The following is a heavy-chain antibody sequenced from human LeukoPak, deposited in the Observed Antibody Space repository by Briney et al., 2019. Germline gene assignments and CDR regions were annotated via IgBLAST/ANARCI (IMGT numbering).Heavy chain of an antibody. CDR2: IIPISHTP. J-gene: IGHJ3*01. CDR3: AKDPGSLDV. Sequence: KISCKASGGIFSSYAIGWVRQAPGLGLEWMGRIIPISHTPNYAQKFQGRVTLTTDDSTSTAYMELSSLSSEDTAMYYCAKDPGSLDVWGQGTLVTVSS. D-gene: IGHD3-10*01. CDR1: GGIFSSYA. V-gene: IGHV1-69*05.